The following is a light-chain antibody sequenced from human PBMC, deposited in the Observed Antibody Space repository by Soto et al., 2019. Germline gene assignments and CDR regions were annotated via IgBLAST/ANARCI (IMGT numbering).Light chain of an antibody. CDR1: SSNIGNNY. V-gene: IGLV1-51*01. Sequence: QSVLTQPPSVSAAPGQTVTISCSGSSSNIGNNYVSWYQQLPGTAPKLLIYDNYKRPSGIPDRFSGAKSGTSATLGITGLQTGDEADYHCGTWDFSLSAGVFGGGTKLTAL. CDR3: GTWDFSLSAGV. CDR2: DNY. J-gene: IGLJ3*02.